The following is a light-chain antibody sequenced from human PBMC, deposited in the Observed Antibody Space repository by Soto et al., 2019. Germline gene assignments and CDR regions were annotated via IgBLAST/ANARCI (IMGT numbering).Light chain of an antibody. Sequence: ELVMTQSPATLSVSPGERATLSCRASQSFSSNVAWYQQKPGQAPRLLIYGTSTRVTGIPARFSGSGSGTDCTLTISSLQSEDFAVYYFQQYYNWPLTLGGGTKVEIK. CDR1: QSFSSN. CDR2: GTS. V-gene: IGKV3-15*01. CDR3: QQYYNWPLT. J-gene: IGKJ4*01.